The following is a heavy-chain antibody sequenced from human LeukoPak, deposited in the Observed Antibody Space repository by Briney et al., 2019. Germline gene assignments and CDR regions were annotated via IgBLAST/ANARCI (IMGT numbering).Heavy chain of an antibody. CDR2: IIPIFGTA. CDR3: ARGCSGGSCHNDYYYYGMDV. CDR1: GGTFSSYA. J-gene: IGHJ6*04. Sequence: SVKVSCKASGGTFSSYAISWVRQTPGQGLEWMGGIIPIFGTANYAQKFQGRVTITADESTSTAYMELSSLRSEDTAVYYCARGCSGGSCHNDYYYYGMDVWGKGTTVTVSS. V-gene: IGHV1-69*13. D-gene: IGHD2-15*01.